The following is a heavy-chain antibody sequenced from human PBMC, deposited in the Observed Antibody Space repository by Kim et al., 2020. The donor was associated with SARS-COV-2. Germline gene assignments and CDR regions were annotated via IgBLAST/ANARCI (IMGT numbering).Heavy chain of an antibody. V-gene: IGHV3-9*01. CDR3: AKDGCSGGSCYSRGLYYMDV. Sequence: GGSLRLSCAASGFTFDDYAMHWVRQAPGKGLEWVSGISWNSGSIGYADSVKGRFTISRDNAKNSLYLQMNSLRAEDTALYYCAKDGCSGGSCYSRGLYYMDVWGKGTTVTVSS. CDR2: ISWNSGSI. CDR1: GFTFDDYA. D-gene: IGHD2-15*01. J-gene: IGHJ6*03.